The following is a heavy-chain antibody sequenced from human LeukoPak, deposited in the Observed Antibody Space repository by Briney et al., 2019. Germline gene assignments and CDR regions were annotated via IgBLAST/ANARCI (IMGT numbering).Heavy chain of an antibody. CDR3: ARPGYRCVCYFDYYYYMEV. J-gene: IGHJ6*03. Sequence: ASVKVSCKASGCTFSSYAISWVRQAPGQGLEWMGGIIPIFGTANYAQKFPGRVTITADTSTSTAYMELSSLRSEDTAVYYCARPGYRCVCYFDYYYYMEVWGKGTTVTVSS. CDR1: GCTFSSYA. D-gene: IGHD6-13*01. CDR2: IIPIFGTA. V-gene: IGHV1-69*06.